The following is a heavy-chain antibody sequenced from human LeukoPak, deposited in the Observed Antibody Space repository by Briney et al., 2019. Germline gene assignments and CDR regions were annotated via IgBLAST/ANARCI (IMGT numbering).Heavy chain of an antibody. V-gene: IGHV3-7*01. CDR2: IKQDGSEK. D-gene: IGHD3-3*01. J-gene: IGHJ4*02. CDR1: GFTFSSYR. Sequence: GGSLRLSCAASGFTFSSYRMSWVRQAPGKGLEWVANIKQDGSEKYYVDSVKGRFTISRDNAKNSLYLQMNSLRAEDTAVYYCARTYYDFWSLYSSYFDYWGQGTLVTVSS. CDR3: ARTYYDFWSLYSSYFDY.